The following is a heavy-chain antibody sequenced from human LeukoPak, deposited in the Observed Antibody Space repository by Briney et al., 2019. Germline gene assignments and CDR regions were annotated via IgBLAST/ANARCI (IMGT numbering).Heavy chain of an antibody. J-gene: IGHJ6*02. CDR3: ARAPVAVAGRRTYYYGMDV. CDR2: INPNSGGT. D-gene: IGHD6-19*01. Sequence: ASVKVSCKASGYTFTGYYMHWVRQAPGQGLEWMGWINPNSGGTNYAQKFQGWVTMTRDTSISTAYMELSRLRSDDTAVYYCARAPVAVAGRRTYYYGMDVWGQGTTVTVSS. CDR1: GYTFTGYY. V-gene: IGHV1-2*04.